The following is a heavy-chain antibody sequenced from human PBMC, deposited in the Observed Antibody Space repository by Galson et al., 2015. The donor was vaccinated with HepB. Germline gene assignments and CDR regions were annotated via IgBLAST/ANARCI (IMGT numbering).Heavy chain of an antibody. D-gene: IGHD5-18*01. CDR2: IWYGGSNK. V-gene: IGHV3-33*01. CDR3: ARVGGGYGTFEYYFDS. J-gene: IGHJ4*02. CDR1: GFTFSNYG. Sequence: LRLSCAASGFTFSNYGMHWVRQAPGKGLEWVAVIWYGGSNKDYVDSVKGRFTISRDNSKNTLYLQMNSLRAEDTAVYYCARVGGGYGTFEYYFDSWGQGTRVTVSS.